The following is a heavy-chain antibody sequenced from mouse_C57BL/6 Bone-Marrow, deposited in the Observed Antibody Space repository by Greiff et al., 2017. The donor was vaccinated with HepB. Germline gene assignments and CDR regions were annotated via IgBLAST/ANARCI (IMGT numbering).Heavy chain of an antibody. CDR2: IDPSDSYT. Sequence: QVQLQQPGAELVKPGASVKLSCKASGYTFTSYWMQWVKQRPGQGLEWIGEIDPSDSYTNYNQKFKGKATLTVDTSSSTAYMQLSSLTSEDSAVYYCARSGGDYDLYYFDYWGQGTTLTVSS. D-gene: IGHD2-4*01. V-gene: IGHV1-50*01. CDR1: GYTFTSYW. CDR3: ARSGGDYDLYYFDY. J-gene: IGHJ2*01.